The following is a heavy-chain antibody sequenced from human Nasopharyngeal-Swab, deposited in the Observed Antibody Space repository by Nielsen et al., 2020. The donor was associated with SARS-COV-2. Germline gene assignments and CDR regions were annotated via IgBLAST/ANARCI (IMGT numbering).Heavy chain of an antibody. V-gene: IGHV4-59*02. CDR2: IYQNGYT. J-gene: IGHJ4*02. Sequence: TLSLTCTVSGDSGISSYWSWLRQTPGKGLEWIGYIYQNGYTNYNPSLKSRITMSIETSRKQFSLRLRSATAADTAMYYCAKEGEGGPNYFEFWGQGNLVTVSS. CDR1: GDSGISSY. CDR3: AKEGEGGPNYFEF. D-gene: IGHD3-10*01.